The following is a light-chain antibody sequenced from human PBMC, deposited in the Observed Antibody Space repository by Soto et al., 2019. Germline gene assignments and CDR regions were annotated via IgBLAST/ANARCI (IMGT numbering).Light chain of an antibody. Sequence: EIVLSQSPATLSLSPGERATVSCRASQSISGTLAWYQQKPGQAPRLLIHGASTRAPGFPARFSGSGSGTDFTLTISSLHSEDFAVYYCQQYNNWPWTFGQGTRLEIK. CDR1: QSISGT. CDR3: QQYNNWPWT. V-gene: IGKV3-15*01. CDR2: GAS. J-gene: IGKJ5*01.